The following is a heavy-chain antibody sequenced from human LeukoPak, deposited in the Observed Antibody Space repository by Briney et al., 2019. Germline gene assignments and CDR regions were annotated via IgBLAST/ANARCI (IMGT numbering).Heavy chain of an antibody. CDR1: GGTFSSYA. Sequence: SVKVSCKASGGTFSSYAISWVRQAPGQGLEWMGRIIPILGIANYAQKFQGRVTITADKSTSTAYMELSSLRSEDTAVYYCAREGDCSSTSCYPHFDYWGQGTLVTVSS. J-gene: IGHJ4*02. V-gene: IGHV1-69*04. CDR3: AREGDCSSTSCYPHFDY. D-gene: IGHD2-2*01. CDR2: IIPILGIA.